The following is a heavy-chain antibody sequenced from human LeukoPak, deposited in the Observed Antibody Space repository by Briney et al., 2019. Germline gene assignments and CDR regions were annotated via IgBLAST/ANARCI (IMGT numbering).Heavy chain of an antibody. Sequence: GGSLRLSCAASGFTFRSYTMNWVRQAPGKGLEWVSSISSSSSYIYYADSMKGRFTISRDNAKNSLYLQMNSLRAEDTAVYYCARDRVVAPYYFDYWGQGTLVTVFS. CDR2: ISSSSSYI. CDR3: ARDRVVAPYYFDY. D-gene: IGHD5-12*01. CDR1: GFTFRSYT. V-gene: IGHV3-21*01. J-gene: IGHJ4*02.